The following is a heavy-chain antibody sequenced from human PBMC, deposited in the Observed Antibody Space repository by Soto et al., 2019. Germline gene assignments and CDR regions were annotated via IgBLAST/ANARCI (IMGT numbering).Heavy chain of an antibody. J-gene: IGHJ3*02. Sequence: GGSLRLSCAASGFTVSSNYMSWVRQAPGKGLEWVSVIYSGGSTYYADSVKGRFTISRDNSKNTLYLQMNSLRAEDTAVYYCARELHDYGDLRNAFDIWGQGTMVTVSS. CDR1: GFTVSSNY. CDR3: ARELHDYGDLRNAFDI. D-gene: IGHD4-17*01. V-gene: IGHV3-66*01. CDR2: IYSGGST.